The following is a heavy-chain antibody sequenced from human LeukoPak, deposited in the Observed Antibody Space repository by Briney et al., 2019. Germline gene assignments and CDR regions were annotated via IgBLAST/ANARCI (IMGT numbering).Heavy chain of an antibody. D-gene: IGHD2-21*01. V-gene: IGHV3-48*01. Sequence: GGGLRLSRVACLFTFSSYSMNWVRPAPGTGVEGVSYISSSNRTYYYADSMKGRFTISKTNAKNSLNLQTNSMRAEDTAMYYCARANRDAGRAYYMDVWGKGTTVTVSS. CDR3: ARANRDAGRAYYMDV. CDR1: LFTFSSYS. J-gene: IGHJ6*03. CDR2: ISSSNRTY.